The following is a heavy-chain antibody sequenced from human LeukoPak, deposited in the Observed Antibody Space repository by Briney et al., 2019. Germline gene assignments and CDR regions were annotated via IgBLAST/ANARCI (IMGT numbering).Heavy chain of an antibody. CDR2: MYYSGSS. Sequence: PSETLSLTCSVSGGSIRSYYWHWIRQPPGKGLEWIGYMYYSGSSNYNPSLKSRVTISLDTSKNQFSLTLSSVTAADTAVYYCARASDYGDPLDYWGQGTLVTVSS. CDR1: GGSIRSYY. CDR3: ARASDYGDPLDY. D-gene: IGHD4-17*01. J-gene: IGHJ4*02. V-gene: IGHV4-59*01.